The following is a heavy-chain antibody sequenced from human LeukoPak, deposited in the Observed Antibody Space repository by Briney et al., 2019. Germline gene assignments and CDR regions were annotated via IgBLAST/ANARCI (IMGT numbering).Heavy chain of an antibody. Sequence: PGGSLRLSCAASGFTVGSNYTSWVRQAPGKGLEWVSGIHSGDSTYYADSVKGRITISRDNSKNMLYLQMNSLRAEDTAVYHCARASGGYYDSSGSFDYWGQGTLVTVSS. V-gene: IGHV3-53*01. CDR2: IHSGDST. D-gene: IGHD3-22*01. CDR3: ARASGGYYDSSGSFDY. J-gene: IGHJ4*02. CDR1: GFTVGSNY.